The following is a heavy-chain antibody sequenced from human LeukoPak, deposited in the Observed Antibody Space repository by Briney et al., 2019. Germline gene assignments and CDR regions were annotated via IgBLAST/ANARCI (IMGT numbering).Heavy chain of an antibody. CDR2: ISVYNGNT. Sequence: ASVKVSCKASGYTFNSHGISWVRQAPGQGLEWMGWISVYNGNTNYAQKLQGRVTMTTDTSTSIAYMELRSLRSDDTAVYYCARAGYCSGSSCLNWFDAWGQGTLVTVSS. CDR1: GYTFNSHG. D-gene: IGHD2-15*01. V-gene: IGHV1-18*01. J-gene: IGHJ5*02. CDR3: ARAGYCSGSSCLNWFDA.